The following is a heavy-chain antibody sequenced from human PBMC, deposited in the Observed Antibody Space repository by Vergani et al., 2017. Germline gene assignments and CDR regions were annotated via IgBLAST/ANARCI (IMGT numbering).Heavy chain of an antibody. J-gene: IGHJ6*02. CDR1: GYTFTSYY. V-gene: IGHV3-74*02. D-gene: IGHD2-21*01. Sequence: VQLVQSGAEGKKPGASVKVSCKASGYTFTSYYMHWVRQVPGKGLLWVSRIKSDGSITAYADSVKGRFTISRDNAQNTMYLQMNSLRVEDTAIYYCAKAGDPNCKGGNCYSYYYGLDLWGQGTTVTVSS. CDR3: AKAGDPNCKGGNCYSYYYGLDL. CDR2: IKSDGSIT.